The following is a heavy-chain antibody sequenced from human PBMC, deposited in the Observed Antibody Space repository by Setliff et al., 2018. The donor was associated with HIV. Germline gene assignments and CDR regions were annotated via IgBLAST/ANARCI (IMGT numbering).Heavy chain of an antibody. V-gene: IGHV1-2*02. J-gene: IGHJ4*02. CDR1: GYTFTVNH. D-gene: IGHD3-10*01. Sequence: GASVKVSCKTSGYTFTVNHLHWVRQAPGQGVECVGKISPDSGDTFYAQKFQGRVTLTRDTSITTAYMELSTLRDDDTAVYYCARDAGAPGRGNPLDYWGQGTLVTVSS. CDR3: ARDAGAPGRGNPLDY. CDR2: ISPDSGDT.